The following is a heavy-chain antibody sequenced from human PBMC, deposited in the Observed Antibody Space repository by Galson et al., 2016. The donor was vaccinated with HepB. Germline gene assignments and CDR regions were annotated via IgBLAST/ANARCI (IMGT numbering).Heavy chain of an antibody. CDR3: SSPLYAPSPRTMDV. J-gene: IGHJ6*02. CDR2: VRSKAFGGTT. D-gene: IGHD2-2*01. V-gene: IGHV3-49*03. Sequence: SLRLSCAASGFTIGDYAMSWFRQAPGKGPEWVGFVRSKAFGGTTEYAASVKGRFTISRDDSRSIAYLQMNSLKTEDTGVYYCSSPLYAPSPRTMDVWGQGTTVTVSS. CDR1: GFTIGDYA.